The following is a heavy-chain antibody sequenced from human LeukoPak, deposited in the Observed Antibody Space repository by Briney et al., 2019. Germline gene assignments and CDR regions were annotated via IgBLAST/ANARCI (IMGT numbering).Heavy chain of an antibody. D-gene: IGHD3-10*01. CDR1: GFTFSSYA. J-gene: IGHJ5*02. Sequence: GGSLRLSCAGSGFTFSSYAMNWVRQAPGKGLDWVSSISDSGGSRKYADSVKGRFTISRDNSKNKLYLQMNSLRVEDTAIYYCAKDARSGVVDLGDSWLDPWGQGTLVTVSS. CDR2: ISDSGGSR. CDR3: AKDARSGVVDLGDSWLDP. V-gene: IGHV3-23*01.